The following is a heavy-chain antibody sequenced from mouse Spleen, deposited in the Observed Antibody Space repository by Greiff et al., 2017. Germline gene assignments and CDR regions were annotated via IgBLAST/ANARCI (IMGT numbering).Heavy chain of an antibody. CDR3: VRRGYGNYFAY. Sequence: GGGLVQPKGSLKLSCAASGFSFNTYAMNWVRQAPGKGLEWVARIRSKSNNYATYYADSVKDRFTISRDDSESMLYLQMNNLKTEDTAMYYCVRRGYGNYFAYWGQGTLVTVSA. D-gene: IGHD2-1*01. CDR2: IRSKSNNYAT. V-gene: IGHV10-1*01. J-gene: IGHJ3*01. CDR1: GFSFNTYA.